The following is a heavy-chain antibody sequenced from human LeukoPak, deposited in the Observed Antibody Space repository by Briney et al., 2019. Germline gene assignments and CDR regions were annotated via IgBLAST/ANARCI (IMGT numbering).Heavy chain of an antibody. J-gene: IGHJ4*02. Sequence: GGSLRLSCAASGFTFNSNGMSWVRQAPGKGLEWVSVISASGGSTYYADSVKGRFTISRDNSKNTLYLQMNSLRAEDTAVYYCARTGGIVVVPAAKGNDYWGQGTLVTVSS. CDR3: ARTGGIVVVPAAKGNDY. D-gene: IGHD2-2*01. V-gene: IGHV3-23*01. CDR1: GFTFNSNG. CDR2: ISASGGST.